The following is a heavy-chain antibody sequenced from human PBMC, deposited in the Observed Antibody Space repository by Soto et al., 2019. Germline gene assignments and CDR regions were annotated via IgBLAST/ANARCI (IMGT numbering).Heavy chain of an antibody. CDR1: GGCLSGYY. V-gene: IGHV4-34*01. CDR3: ARGFKTVLRYFDWLSPYYFDY. D-gene: IGHD3-9*01. Sequence: ETLSLTCAVYGGCLSGYYWSWIRQPPGKGLEWIGEINHSGSTNYNPSLKSRVTISVDTSKNQFSLKLSSVTAADTAVYYCARGFKTVLRYFDWLSPYYFDYWGQGTLVTVSS. J-gene: IGHJ4*02. CDR2: INHSGST.